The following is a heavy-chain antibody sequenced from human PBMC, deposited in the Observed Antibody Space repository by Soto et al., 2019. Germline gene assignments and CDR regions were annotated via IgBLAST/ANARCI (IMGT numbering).Heavy chain of an antibody. CDR2: INHSGST. Sequence: SETLSLTCAVYGGSFSGYYWSWIRQPPGKGLERIGEINHSGSTNYNPSLKSRVTISVDTSKNQFSLKLSSVTAADTAVYYCGRGLYYDFWSGRGPFDYWGQGTLVTVSS. CDR1: GGSFSGYY. J-gene: IGHJ4*02. V-gene: IGHV4-34*01. CDR3: GRGLYYDFWSGRGPFDY. D-gene: IGHD3-3*01.